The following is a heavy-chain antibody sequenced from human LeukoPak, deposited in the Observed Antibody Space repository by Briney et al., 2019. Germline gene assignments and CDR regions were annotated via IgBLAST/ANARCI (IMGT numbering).Heavy chain of an antibody. J-gene: IGHJ4*02. CDR1: RFTFSSYT. CDR3: TRGSYGDYEY. CDR2: IDPSSTYI. Sequence: GGSLRLSCSASRFTFSSYTMNWVRQAPGKGLEWVSSIDPSSTYIYYADSVKGRFAISRDNAQNSLYLQMNSLRAEDTAVYYCTRGSYGDYEYWGQGTLVTVSS. V-gene: IGHV3-21*01. D-gene: IGHD4-17*01.